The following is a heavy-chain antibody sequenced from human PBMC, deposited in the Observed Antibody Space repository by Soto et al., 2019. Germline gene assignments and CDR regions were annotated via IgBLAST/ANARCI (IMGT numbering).Heavy chain of an antibody. CDR2: IYSGGST. V-gene: IGHV3-66*01. CDR3: ARDSTHYDFWSGYYRGAYYYYYMDV. D-gene: IGHD3-3*01. Sequence: EVQLVESGGGLVQPGGSLRLSCAASGFTVSSNYMSWVRQAPGKGLEWVSVIYSGGSTYYADSVKGRFTISRDNSKNTVDLQMNSLRAEDTAVYYCARDSTHYDFWSGYYRGAYYYYYMDVWGKGTTVTVSS. J-gene: IGHJ6*03. CDR1: GFTVSSNY.